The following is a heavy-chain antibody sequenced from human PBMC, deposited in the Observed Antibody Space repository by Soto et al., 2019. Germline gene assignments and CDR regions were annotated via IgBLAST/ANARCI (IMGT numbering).Heavy chain of an antibody. CDR2: IKSKTDGETT. CDR3: TTRPSYYDFWSGYWPYGMDV. J-gene: IGHJ6*02. CDR1: GFTFSNAW. V-gene: IGHV3-15*07. D-gene: IGHD3-3*01. Sequence: GGSLRLSCAASGFTFSNAWMNWVRQAPGKGLEWVGRIKSKTDGETTDYAAPVKGRFTISRDDSKNTLYLQMNSLKTEDTAVYYCTTRPSYYDFWSGYWPYGMDVWGQGTTVTV.